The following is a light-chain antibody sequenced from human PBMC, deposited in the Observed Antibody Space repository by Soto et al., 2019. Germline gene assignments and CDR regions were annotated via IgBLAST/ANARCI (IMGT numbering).Light chain of an antibody. V-gene: IGKV3-20*01. CDR2: GAS. J-gene: IGKJ2*01. CDR3: QQYGSSYT. Sequence: EIVLTQSPGTLSLSPGERATLSCRASQSVSSSYLAWYQQKPGQAPRLLIYGASSRATGIPDWFIGSGSGTDFTLTISRLEPEDFAVYYWQQYGSSYTFGQGTKLEIK. CDR1: QSVSSSY.